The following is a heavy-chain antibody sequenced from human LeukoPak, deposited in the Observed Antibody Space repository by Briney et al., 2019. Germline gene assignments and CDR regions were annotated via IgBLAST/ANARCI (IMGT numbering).Heavy chain of an antibody. D-gene: IGHD6-13*01. CDR3: ARDSIAAAGNYYFYGMDV. CDR2: IKEDGSQK. Sequence: PGGSLRLSCAASGFPFSNYWMSWVRQAPGKGLEWVASIKEDGSQKYYVDSVKGRFTISRDNAKNSLYLQMNSLRAEDTAVYYCARDSIAAAGNYYFYGMDVWGQGTTVTVSS. CDR1: GFPFSNYW. J-gene: IGHJ6*02. V-gene: IGHV3-7*05.